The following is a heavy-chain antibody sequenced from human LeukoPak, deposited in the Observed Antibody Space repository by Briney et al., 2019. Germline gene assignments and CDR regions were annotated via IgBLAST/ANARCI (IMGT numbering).Heavy chain of an antibody. V-gene: IGHV1-18*01. J-gene: IGHJ3*02. CDR1: GYTFTSYG. CDR3: ARGKRQPRGGDAFDI. D-gene: IGHD1-1*01. Sequence: ASVKVSCKASGYTFTSYGISWVRQAPGQGLEWMGWISAYNGNTNYAQKLQGRVTMTTDTSTSTAYMELRSLRSDDTAMYYCARGKRQPRGGDAFDIWGQGTMVTVSS. CDR2: ISAYNGNT.